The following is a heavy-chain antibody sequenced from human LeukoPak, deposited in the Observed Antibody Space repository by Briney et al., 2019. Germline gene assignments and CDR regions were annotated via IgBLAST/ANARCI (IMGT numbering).Heavy chain of an antibody. J-gene: IGHJ4*02. CDR1: GGSISSYY. CDR3: ARGLRDGYTLFYFDY. CDR2: IYYSGST. Sequence: SETLSLTCTVSGGSISSYYWSWIRQPPGKGLEWIGYIYYSGSTNYNPSLKSRVTISVDTSKNQFSMKLSSVTAPDTAVYFCARGLRDGYTLFYFDYWGQGTLVTVSS. D-gene: IGHD5-24*01. V-gene: IGHV4-59*08.